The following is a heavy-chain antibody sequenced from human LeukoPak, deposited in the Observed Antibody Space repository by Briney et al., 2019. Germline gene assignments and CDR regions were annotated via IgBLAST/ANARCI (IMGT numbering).Heavy chain of an antibody. V-gene: IGHV3-7*01. CDR3: ARTVRGRYYDSSGYPDH. CDR1: GFTFSSYW. Sequence: GGSLRLSCVASGFTFSSYWMSWVRQAPGKGLEWVANIKQDGSEKYYVDSVEGRFTISRDNAKNSLYLQMNSLRAEDTAVYYCARTVRGRYYDSSGYPDHWGQGTLVTVSS. CDR2: IKQDGSEK. J-gene: IGHJ5*02. D-gene: IGHD3-22*01.